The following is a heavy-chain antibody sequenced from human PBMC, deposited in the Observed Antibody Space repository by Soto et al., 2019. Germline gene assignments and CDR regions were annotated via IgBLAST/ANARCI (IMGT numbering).Heavy chain of an antibody. J-gene: IGHJ4*02. V-gene: IGHV4-59*01. CDR3: ARSSGWDVFDY. CDR2: IYYSGST. Sequence: QVQLQESGPGLVKPSETLSLTCTVSGGSISSYYWSWIPQPPGKGLEWIGYIYYSGSTNYNPSLKSRVTISVDTSKNQFSLKLSSVTAADTAVYYCARSSGWDVFDYWGQGTLVTVSS. D-gene: IGHD6-19*01. CDR1: GGSISSYY.